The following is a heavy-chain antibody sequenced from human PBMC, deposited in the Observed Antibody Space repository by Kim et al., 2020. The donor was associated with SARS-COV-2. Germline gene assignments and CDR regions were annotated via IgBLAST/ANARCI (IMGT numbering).Heavy chain of an antibody. CDR3: TTDPTMQQLDGYYYYYGMDV. J-gene: IGHJ6*02. V-gene: IGHV3-15*01. Sequence: RFTISRDDSKNTLYLQMNSLKTEDTAVYYCTTDPTMQQLDGYYYYYGMDVWGQGTTVTVSS. D-gene: IGHD6-13*01.